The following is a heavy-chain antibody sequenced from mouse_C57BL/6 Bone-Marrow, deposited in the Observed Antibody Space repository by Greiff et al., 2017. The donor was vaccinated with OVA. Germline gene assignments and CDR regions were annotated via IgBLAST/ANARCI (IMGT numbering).Heavy chain of an antibody. CDR3: AARRGDSPYGNFWYFDV. CDR1: EYEFPSHD. V-gene: IGHV5-2*01. CDR2: INSDGGST. D-gene: IGHD2-1*01. Sequence: DVKLQESGGGLVQPGESLKLSCESNEYEFPSHDMSWVRKTPEKRLELVAAINSDGGSTYYPDTMERRFIISRDNTKKTLYLQMSSLRSEDTALYYCAARRGDSPYGNFWYFDVWGTGTTVTVSS. J-gene: IGHJ1*03.